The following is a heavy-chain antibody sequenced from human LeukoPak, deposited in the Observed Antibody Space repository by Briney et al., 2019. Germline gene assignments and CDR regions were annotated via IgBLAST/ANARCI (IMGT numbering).Heavy chain of an antibody. CDR2: VYYNGDT. V-gene: IGHV4-39*01. CDR1: GGSISSSSHY. Sequence: SETLSLTCTVSGGSISSSSHYWAWIRRPPGKGLEWIGSVYYNGDTHYSPSLKSPVTISVDTSKNQFSLRLSSVTAADTAVYYCARLGFSNSGSYLAPSDYWGQGTLVTVSS. J-gene: IGHJ4*02. D-gene: IGHD1-26*01. CDR3: ARLGFSNSGSYLAPSDY.